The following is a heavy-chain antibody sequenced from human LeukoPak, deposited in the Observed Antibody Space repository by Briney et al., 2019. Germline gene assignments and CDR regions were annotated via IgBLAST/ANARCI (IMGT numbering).Heavy chain of an antibody. V-gene: IGHV4-39*01. Sequence: SETLSLTCTVSGGSISSSSYYWGWIRQPPGKGLEWIGSIYYSGSTYYNPSLKSRVTISVDTSKNQFSLKLRSVTAADTAMYYCARAYSSSWYYNWFDPWGQGTLVTVSS. CDR2: IYYSGST. CDR3: ARAYSSSWYYNWFDP. D-gene: IGHD6-13*01. J-gene: IGHJ5*02. CDR1: GGSISSSSYY.